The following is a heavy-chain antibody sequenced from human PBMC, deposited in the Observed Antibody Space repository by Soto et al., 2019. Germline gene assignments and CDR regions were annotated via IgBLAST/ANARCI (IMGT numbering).Heavy chain of an antibody. D-gene: IGHD1-26*01. CDR2: ISAYNGNT. V-gene: IGHV1-18*01. CDR1: GYTFTSYG. Sequence: ASVKVSCKASGYTFTSYGISWVRQAPGQGLEWMGWISAYNGNTNYAQKLQGRVTMTTDTSTCTAYMELRSLRSDDTAVYYCARDRHSYSGSQNWFDPWGQGTLVTSPQ. CDR3: ARDRHSYSGSQNWFDP. J-gene: IGHJ5*02.